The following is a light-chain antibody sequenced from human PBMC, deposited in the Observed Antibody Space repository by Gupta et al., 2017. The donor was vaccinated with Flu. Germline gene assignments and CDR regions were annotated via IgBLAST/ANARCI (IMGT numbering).Light chain of an antibody. CDR3: AACDHSRNAYV. CDR1: TSSIGSNA. V-gene: IGLV1-44*01. CDR2: NDN. J-gene: IGLJ1*01. Sequence: QYTPTQPPSTSETPGQRVTISCSGTTSSIGSNAVNWYQHLAGTAPKLLVYNDNQRPSGIPDRSSGSKSGTSASLAISGLQSEDEASYYCAACDHSRNAYVFGSGTKLTVL.